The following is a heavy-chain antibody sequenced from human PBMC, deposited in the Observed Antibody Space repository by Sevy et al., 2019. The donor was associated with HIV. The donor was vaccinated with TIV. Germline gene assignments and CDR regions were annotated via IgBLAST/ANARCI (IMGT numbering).Heavy chain of an antibody. CDR3: ARKLGGYSFGRHTEGSFDY. CDR1: GGSISSGGYY. D-gene: IGHD5-18*01. CDR2: IYYTGPT. V-gene: IGHV4-31*03. J-gene: IGHJ4*02. Sequence: SETLSLTCSVSGGSISSGGYYWSWIRQHPEKGLEWLGDIYYTGPTYYNPSLKSRVTISIDTSKNQFSLKLSSVTAADTAVYYCARKLGGYSFGRHTEGSFDYWGQGTLVTGLL.